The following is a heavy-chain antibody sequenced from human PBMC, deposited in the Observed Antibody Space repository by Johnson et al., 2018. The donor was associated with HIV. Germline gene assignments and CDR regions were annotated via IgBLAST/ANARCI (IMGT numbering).Heavy chain of an antibody. CDR1: GFTFSSYG. V-gene: IGHV3-30*02. Sequence: QVQVVESGGGLVQPGGSLRLSCAASGFTFSSYGMHWVRQAPGKGLEWVAVIWYDGSNNYYADSVKVRFPISRDNSKNTLYLQMNSLRAEDTALYYCAKELWNDPPPLDAFDIWGQGTMVTVSS. J-gene: IGHJ3*02. CDR3: AKELWNDPPPLDAFDI. CDR2: IWYDGSNN. D-gene: IGHD1-1*01.